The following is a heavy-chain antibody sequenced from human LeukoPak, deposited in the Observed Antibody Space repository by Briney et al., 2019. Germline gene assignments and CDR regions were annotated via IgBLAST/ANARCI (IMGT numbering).Heavy chain of an antibody. D-gene: IGHD2-2*01. Sequence: SETLSLTCTVSGGSISSYYWSWIRQPPGRGLEWIGYIYYSGSTNYNPSLKSRVTISVDTSKNQFSLKLSSVTAADTAVYYCARVPRSYYYYYYMDVWGKGTTVTVSS. CDR1: GGSISSYY. V-gene: IGHV4-59*08. CDR2: IYYSGST. J-gene: IGHJ6*03. CDR3: ARVPRSYYYYYYMDV.